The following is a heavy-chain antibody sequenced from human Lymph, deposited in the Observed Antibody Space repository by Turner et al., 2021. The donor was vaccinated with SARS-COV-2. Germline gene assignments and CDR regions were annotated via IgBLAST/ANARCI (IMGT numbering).Heavy chain of an antibody. D-gene: IGHD3-9*01. CDR1: GYTFTSYD. Sequence: QVQLVQSGAGVKKPGASVKVSCKASGYTFTSYDNNWGRQATGQGLEWMGWMNPNSGNKGYAQKFQGSVTRTRNTSISTAYMELSSLRSEDTAVYYCARAAQLTVWFDPWGQGTLVTVSS. CDR3: ARAAQLTVWFDP. J-gene: IGHJ5*02. CDR2: MNPNSGNK. V-gene: IGHV1-8*01.